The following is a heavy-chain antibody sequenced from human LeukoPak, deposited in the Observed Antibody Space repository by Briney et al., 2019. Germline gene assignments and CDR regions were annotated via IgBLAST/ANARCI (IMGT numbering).Heavy chain of an antibody. V-gene: IGHV3-66*04. Sequence: GGSLRLSCAASGFTVSSNYRSWVRQTPGKGLEWVSDIYSGGSTYYAASVKGRFTISRDNSKNKLYLQMNSLRAEDTAVYYCAKLLISFGGFDYWGQGTLVTVSS. CDR2: IYSGGST. D-gene: IGHD2-15*01. CDR3: AKLLISFGGFDY. J-gene: IGHJ4*02. CDR1: GFTVSSNY.